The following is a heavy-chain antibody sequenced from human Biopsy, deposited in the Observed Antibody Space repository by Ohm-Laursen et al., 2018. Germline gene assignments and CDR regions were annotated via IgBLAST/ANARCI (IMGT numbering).Heavy chain of an antibody. D-gene: IGHD2-2*01. CDR2: IIPIVGIT. Sequence: SSVKVSCKASGDTFSRSAFFWVRQAPGQGLVYLGKIIPIVGITNHAQTFQGRITLTADKSTFMVYMELSRLRSDDTAVYYCARDYQPKIMTIHYYYGMDVWGLGTTVTVSS. CDR3: ARDYQPKIMTIHYYYGMDV. CDR1: GDTFSRSA. J-gene: IGHJ6*02. V-gene: IGHV1-69*04.